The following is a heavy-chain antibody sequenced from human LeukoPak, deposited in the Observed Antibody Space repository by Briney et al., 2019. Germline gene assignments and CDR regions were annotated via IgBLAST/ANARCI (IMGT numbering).Heavy chain of an antibody. V-gene: IGHV3-9*01. CDR3: AKNSGSYTYYYGMDV. J-gene: IGHJ6*02. Sequence: PGRSLRLSCAASGFTFDDYAMHWVRHAPGKGLEWVSGISWNSGSIGYADSVKGRFTISRDNAKNSLYLQMNSLRAEDTALYYCAKNSGSYTYYYGMDVWGQGTTVTVSS. D-gene: IGHD1-26*01. CDR2: ISWNSGSI. CDR1: GFTFDDYA.